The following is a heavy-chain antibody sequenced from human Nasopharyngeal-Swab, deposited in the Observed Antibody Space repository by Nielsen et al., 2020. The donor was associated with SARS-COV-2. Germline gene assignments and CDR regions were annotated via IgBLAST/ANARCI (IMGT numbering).Heavy chain of an antibody. J-gene: IGHJ4*02. D-gene: IGHD1-26*01. V-gene: IGHV3-23*01. CDR1: GSSFRIYA. CDR3: VRDPRNSGSYYSYFDS. Sequence: GESLKISCAASGSSFRIYAMGWARQGPGKGLEWVSSITTTGGSPFYADSVKGRFSISRDNSKNTLYLQMNSLRAEDTAVYYCVRDPRNSGSYYSYFDSWGQGTLVAVSS. CDR2: ITTTGGSP.